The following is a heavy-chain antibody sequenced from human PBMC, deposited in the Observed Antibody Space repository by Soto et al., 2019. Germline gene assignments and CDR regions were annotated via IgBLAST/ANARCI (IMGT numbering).Heavy chain of an antibody. CDR1: GFTFSNYA. CDR2: ISNSGST. CDR3: ANDSFLNFCSSASRLYFFDY. V-gene: IGHV3-23*01. J-gene: IGHJ4*02. D-gene: IGHD2-2*01. Sequence: GSLRLSCAASGFTFSNYAMNWVRQAPGKGLEWVSAISNSGSTYYADSVKGRFTISRDNSKNTLYLQMNSLRADDTAVYYCANDSFLNFCSSASRLYFFDYWGQGTQVTVSA.